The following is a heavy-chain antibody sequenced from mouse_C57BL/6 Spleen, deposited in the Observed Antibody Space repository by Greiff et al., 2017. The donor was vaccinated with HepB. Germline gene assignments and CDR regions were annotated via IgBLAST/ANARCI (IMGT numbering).Heavy chain of an antibody. D-gene: IGHD4-1*01. J-gene: IGHJ4*01. CDR1: GFSLTSYG. CDR2: IWSGGST. Sequence: QVQLQQSGPGLVQPSQSLSITCTVSGFSLTSYGVHWVRQPPGKGLEWLGVIWSGGSTDYNAAFISRLSISKDNSKSQVFFKMNSLQADDTAIYYCAKLGRGGAMDYWGQGTSVTVSS. CDR3: AKLGRGGAMDY. V-gene: IGHV2-4*01.